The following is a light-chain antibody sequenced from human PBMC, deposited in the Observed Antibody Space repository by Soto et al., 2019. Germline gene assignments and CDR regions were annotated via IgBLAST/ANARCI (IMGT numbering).Light chain of an antibody. Sequence: EIVLTQSPATLSLSPGERATLSCRVSQSVSSSYLAWYQQKPGQAPRLLIYGASSRATGISDRFSGSGSGTDFTLTISRLEPEDFAVYYCQHYVSPPITFGQGTRLEIK. CDR3: QHYVSPPIT. CDR1: QSVSSSY. J-gene: IGKJ5*01. V-gene: IGKV3-20*01. CDR2: GAS.